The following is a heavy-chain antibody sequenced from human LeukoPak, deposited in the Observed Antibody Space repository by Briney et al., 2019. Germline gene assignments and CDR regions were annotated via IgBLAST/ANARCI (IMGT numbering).Heavy chain of an antibody. CDR1: GYTFTSYG. CDR3: ARDLRHGGSCFHFDS. Sequence: ASVKVSCKASGYTFTSYGINWVRQAPGQGLEWMGWISGYNGTTNFAQRFQGRVTMTRDTSVNTVHMELNRLRSDDTAVYYCARDLRHGGSCFHFDSWGQGTLVTVSS. D-gene: IGHD2-15*01. J-gene: IGHJ4*02. V-gene: IGHV1-18*01. CDR2: ISGYNGTT.